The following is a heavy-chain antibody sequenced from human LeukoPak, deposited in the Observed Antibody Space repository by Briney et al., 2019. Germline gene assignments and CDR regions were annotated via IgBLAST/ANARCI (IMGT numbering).Heavy chain of an antibody. CDR1: GYPFTDYY. V-gene: IGHV1-2*06. Sequence: ASVKVSCKASGYPFTDYYMHWVRQAPGQGLEWMGRINPNNGDTDYPQKFQGRVTMTRDKSISTAYMELSSLRSEDTAVYYCARDNVICSSTSCYQDYYYYYMDVWGKGTTVTVSS. CDR3: ARDNVICSSTSCYQDYYYYYMDV. D-gene: IGHD2-2*01. CDR2: INPNNGDT. J-gene: IGHJ6*03.